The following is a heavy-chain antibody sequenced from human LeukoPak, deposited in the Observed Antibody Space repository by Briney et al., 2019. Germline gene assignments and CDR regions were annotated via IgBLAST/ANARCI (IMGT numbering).Heavy chain of an antibody. CDR2: ISSSSSTI. CDR3: ARDDGIAVAGTIDY. V-gene: IGHV3-48*01. D-gene: IGHD6-19*01. CDR1: GFTFSSYS. Sequence: SGGSLRLSCAASGFTFSSYSMNWVRQAPGKGLEWVSYISSSSSTIYYADSVKGRFTISRDNAKNSLYLQMNSLRAEDTAVYYCARDDGIAVAGTIDYWGQGTLVTVSS. J-gene: IGHJ4*02.